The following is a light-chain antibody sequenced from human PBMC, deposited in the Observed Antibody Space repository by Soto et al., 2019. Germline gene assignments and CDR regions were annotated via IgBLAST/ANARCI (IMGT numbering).Light chain of an antibody. CDR1: SSDVGSYNL. CDR3: CSYAGSSTS. Sequence: QSVLTQPASVSGSPGQSITISCTGTSSDVGSYNLVSWYQQHPGKAPKLMIYEGSKRPSGVSNRFSGSKSGNTASLTISGLQAEDEVDYYCCSYAGSSTSFGTGTKVTVL. CDR2: EGS. V-gene: IGLV2-23*01. J-gene: IGLJ1*01.